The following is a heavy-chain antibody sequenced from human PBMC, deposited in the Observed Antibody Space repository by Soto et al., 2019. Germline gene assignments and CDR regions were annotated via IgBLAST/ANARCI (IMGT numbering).Heavy chain of an antibody. V-gene: IGHV3-30*18. CDR2: ISYDGNVA. CDR3: AKYGPITHWYFAY. D-gene: IGHD1-1*01. Sequence: QVQLVESEGGVVQPGRSLRLSCTASGFTFSNDGMHWVRQAPGKGLEWVTVISYDGNVAYYADSVKSRFTSSRDNSKNTLYLQMNSLRTDDTAVYYCAKYGPITHWYFAYWGQGTLVTVSS. CDR1: GFTFSNDG. J-gene: IGHJ4*02.